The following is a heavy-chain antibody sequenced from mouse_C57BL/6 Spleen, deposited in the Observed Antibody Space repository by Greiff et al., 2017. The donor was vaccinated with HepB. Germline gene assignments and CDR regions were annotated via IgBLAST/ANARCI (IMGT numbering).Heavy chain of an antibody. V-gene: IGHV1-66*01. CDR2: IYPGSGNT. Sequence: VKLVESGPELVKPGASVKISCKASGYSFTSYYIHWVKQRPGQGLEWIGWIYPGSGNTKYNEKFKGKATLTADTSSSTAYMQLSSLTSEDSAVYYCAKLEREPDYWGQGTTLTVSS. CDR3: AKLEREPDY. CDR1: GYSFTSYY. J-gene: IGHJ2*01. D-gene: IGHD4-1*01.